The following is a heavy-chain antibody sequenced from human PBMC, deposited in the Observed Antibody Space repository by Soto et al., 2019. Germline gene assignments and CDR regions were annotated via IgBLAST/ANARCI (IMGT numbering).Heavy chain of an antibody. CDR3: ARATGPTYYYDSSGYYFGY. CDR1: GGSISSYY. CDR2: IYYSGST. Sequence: SETLSLTCTVSGGSISSYYLSWIRQPPGKGLEWIGYIYYSGSTNYNPSLKSRVTISVDTSKSQFSLKLSSVTAADTAVYYCARATGPTYYYDSSGYYFGYWGQGTLVTVSS. J-gene: IGHJ4*02. D-gene: IGHD3-22*01. V-gene: IGHV4-59*01.